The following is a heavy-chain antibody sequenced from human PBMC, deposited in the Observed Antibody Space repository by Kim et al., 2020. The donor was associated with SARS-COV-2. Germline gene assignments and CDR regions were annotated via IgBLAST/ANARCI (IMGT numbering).Heavy chain of an antibody. CDR3: SANSDGYWS. CDR1: GDPFSSYY. D-gene: IGHD2-21*01. V-gene: IGHV4-34*01. J-gene: IGHJ5*02. CDR2: ITPGGRA. Sequence: SETLSLTCAVAGDPFSSYYWRWIRQSPGKGLEWVGEITPGGRANLNPSPGSRGTLSVDTPKNHSPLNLRSAPAADMGFFYCSANSDGYWSWGPGTQLTV.